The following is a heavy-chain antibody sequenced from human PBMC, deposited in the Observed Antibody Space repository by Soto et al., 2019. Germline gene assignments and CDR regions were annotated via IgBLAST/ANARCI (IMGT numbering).Heavy chain of an antibody. CDR1: GGSISSAYYY. Sequence: SETLSLTCTVSGGSISSAYYYWSWIRQPPGKGLEWIGYIYYSGSTNYNPSLKSRVTISVDTSKNQFSLKLSSVTAADTAVYYCARQIFAGSLGFWSGPYDYWGQGTLVTVSS. CDR3: ARQIFAGSLGFWSGPYDY. D-gene: IGHD3-3*01. V-gene: IGHV4-30-4*01. CDR2: IYYSGST. J-gene: IGHJ4*02.